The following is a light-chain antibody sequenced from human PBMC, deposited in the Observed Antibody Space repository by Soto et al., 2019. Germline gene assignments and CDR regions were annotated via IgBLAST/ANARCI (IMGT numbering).Light chain of an antibody. J-gene: IGKJ2*01. CDR1: QSISSY. CDR3: QQSYSTPYT. V-gene: IGKV1-39*01. CDR2: AAS. Sequence: DIQVTQSPSSLSASVGDRVTITCRASQSISSYLNWYQQKPGKAPKLLIYAASSLQSGGPSRFSGSGSGTDVTLGIRSLQPEEFTTYYFQQSYSTPYTFGQGTKLEIK.